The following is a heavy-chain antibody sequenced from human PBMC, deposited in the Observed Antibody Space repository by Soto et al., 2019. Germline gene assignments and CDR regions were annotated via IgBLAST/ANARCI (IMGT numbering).Heavy chain of an antibody. CDR2: FYYSGST. Sequence: SETLSLTCTVSGGSISSSTYYWGWIRQPPGKGLEWIGSFYYSGSTYYNPSLKSRVTISVDTSKSQFSLNLSSVTAADTAVYYCASHRSGCYRRFHYWCPGTLVTVSS. CDR1: GGSISSSTYY. CDR3: ASHRSGCYRRFHY. V-gene: IGHV4-39*01. J-gene: IGHJ4*02. D-gene: IGHD6-19*01.